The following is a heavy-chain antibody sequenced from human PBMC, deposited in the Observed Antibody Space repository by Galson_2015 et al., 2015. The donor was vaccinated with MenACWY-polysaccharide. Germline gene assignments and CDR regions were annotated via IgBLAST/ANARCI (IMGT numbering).Heavy chain of an antibody. CDR1: GFTFSSYA. CDR2: ISYDATNK. V-gene: IGHV3-30-3*01. Sequence: SLRLSCAASGFTFSSYAMHWVRQAPGKGLEWVAVISYDATNKYYADSVKGRSTTSSDNSKRTLYLQMNSLGAEDTAVYYCARDYCSRTSCSGMDVWGQGTTVTVSS. D-gene: IGHD2-2*01. J-gene: IGHJ6*02. CDR3: ARDYCSRTSCSGMDV.